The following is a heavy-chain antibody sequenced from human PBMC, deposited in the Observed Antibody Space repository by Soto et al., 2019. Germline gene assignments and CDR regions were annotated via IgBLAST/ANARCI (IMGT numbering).Heavy chain of an antibody. Sequence: QVQLVQSGAEVKKPGSSVRVSCKASGGTLRNYGISWVRQAPGQGLEWMGGIIPVFGTANYAQKFQGRVTSTEDESTSTVYMDVTSLRSEDTAVYYCSRGDATKVVVTTYYGMDVWGQGTTVTVSS. CDR3: SRGDATKVVVTTYYGMDV. V-gene: IGHV1-69*12. J-gene: IGHJ6*02. D-gene: IGHD4-17*01. CDR2: IIPVFGTA. CDR1: GGTLRNYG.